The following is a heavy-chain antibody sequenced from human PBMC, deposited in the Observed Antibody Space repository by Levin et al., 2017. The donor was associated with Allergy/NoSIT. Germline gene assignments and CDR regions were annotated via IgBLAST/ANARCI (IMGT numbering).Heavy chain of an antibody. V-gene: IGHV3-11*01. Sequence: GESLKISCAASGFTFSGNYMSWIRQAPGKGLEWVSSISGSLTTIKYADSVEGRFTISWDNTKKSLYLQMNSLRVEDTAVYYCARDPGGSYDYWGQGTLVTVSS. CDR2: ISGSLTTI. D-gene: IGHD1-26*01. CDR3: ARDPGGSYDY. J-gene: IGHJ4*02. CDR1: GFTFSGNY.